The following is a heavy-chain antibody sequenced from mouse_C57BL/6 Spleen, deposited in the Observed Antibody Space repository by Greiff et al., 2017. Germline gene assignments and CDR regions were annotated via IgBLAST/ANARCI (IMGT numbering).Heavy chain of an antibody. CDR3: ARYHDGYPMDY. CDR2: IDPSDSYT. J-gene: IGHJ4*01. D-gene: IGHD2-3*01. Sequence: QVQLQQPGAELVMPGASVKLSCKASGYTFTSYWMHWVKQRPGQGLEWIGEIDPSDSYTNYNQKFKGKSTLTVDKSSSTAYMQLSSLTSEDSAVYYCARYHDGYPMDYWGQGTSVTVSS. V-gene: IGHV1-69*01. CDR1: GYTFTSYW.